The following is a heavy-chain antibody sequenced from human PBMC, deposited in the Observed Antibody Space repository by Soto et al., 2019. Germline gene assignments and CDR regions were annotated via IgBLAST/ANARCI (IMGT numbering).Heavy chain of an antibody. Sequence: EVQLVESGGGLVKPGGSLRLSCAASGFTFSSYSMNWVRQAPGKGLEWVSSISSSSSYIYYADSVKGRFTISRDNAKNSLYLRVNSLRAEDTAVYYCAREGYNWNYKGDYWGQGTLVTVS. J-gene: IGHJ4*02. CDR2: ISSSSSYI. D-gene: IGHD1-7*01. CDR3: AREGYNWNYKGDY. V-gene: IGHV3-21*01. CDR1: GFTFSSYS.